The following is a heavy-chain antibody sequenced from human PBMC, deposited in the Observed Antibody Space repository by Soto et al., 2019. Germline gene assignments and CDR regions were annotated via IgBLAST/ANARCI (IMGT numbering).Heavy chain of an antibody. D-gene: IGHD6-19*01. CDR2: IYYSGST. V-gene: IGHV4-59*01. Sequence: SETLSLTCTVSGGSISSYYWSWIRQPPGKGLEWIGYIYYSGSTNYNPSLKSRVTISVDTSKKQVSLKLSSVTAADTAVYYCAGAKPGYSSGWYGDYWGQGTLVTVSS. J-gene: IGHJ4*02. CDR3: AGAKPGYSSGWYGDY. CDR1: GGSISSYY.